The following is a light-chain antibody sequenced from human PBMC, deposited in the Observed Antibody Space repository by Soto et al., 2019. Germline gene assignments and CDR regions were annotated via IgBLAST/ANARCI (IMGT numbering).Light chain of an antibody. J-gene: IGKJ1*01. V-gene: IGKV3-15*01. CDR2: DAS. Sequence: EVVMTQSPATLSVSPGERATLSCRASQSVTRNLAWYQQKPGQAPRLLIYDASTRATGIPARFSGSGSGTEFTLTISSLQSEDFAVYYCQQYNNWPLGTFGQGTKVEIK. CDR3: QQYNNWPLGT. CDR1: QSVTRN.